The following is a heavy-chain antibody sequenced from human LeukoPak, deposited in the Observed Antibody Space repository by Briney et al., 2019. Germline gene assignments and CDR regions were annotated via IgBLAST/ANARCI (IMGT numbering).Heavy chain of an antibody. V-gene: IGHV1-18*04. CDR2: ISTDNGNT. CDR1: GYTFTDYY. J-gene: IGHJ3*01. Sequence: ASVKVSCKASGYTFTDYYMHWVRQAPGQGLEWMGWISTDNGNTNSVQKLQGRVTLTLDTSTTTAYMELRSLRSDDTAVYYCARGDDAFDFWGQGTMVTVSS. CDR3: ARGDDAFDF.